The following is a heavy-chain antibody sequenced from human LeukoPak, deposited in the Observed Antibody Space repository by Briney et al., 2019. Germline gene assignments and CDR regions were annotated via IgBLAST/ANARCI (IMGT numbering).Heavy chain of an antibody. J-gene: IGHJ4*02. Sequence: SGGSLRLSCAASGFTVSSNYMSWVRQAPGKGLEWVSVIYSGGSTYYADSVKGRFTISRDNSKNTLYLQTNSLRAEDTAVYYCARGVPSGRHFDYWGQGTLVTVSS. CDR2: IYSGGST. D-gene: IGHD6-19*01. CDR3: ARGVPSGRHFDY. V-gene: IGHV3-53*01. CDR1: GFTVSSNY.